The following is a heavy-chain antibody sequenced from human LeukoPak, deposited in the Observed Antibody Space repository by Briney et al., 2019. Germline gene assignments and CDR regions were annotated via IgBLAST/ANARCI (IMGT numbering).Heavy chain of an antibody. D-gene: IGHD3-22*01. CDR3: ASPTYYYDSSGPHGAFDI. J-gene: IGHJ3*02. CDR1: GYTFTGYY. V-gene: IGHV1-2*06. CDR2: TNPNSGGT. Sequence: ASVKVSCKASGYTFTGYYMHWVRQAPGQGLEWMGRTNPNSGGTNYAQKFQGRVTMTRDTSISTAYMELSRLRSDDTAVYYCASPTYYYDSSGPHGAFDIWGQGTMVTVSS.